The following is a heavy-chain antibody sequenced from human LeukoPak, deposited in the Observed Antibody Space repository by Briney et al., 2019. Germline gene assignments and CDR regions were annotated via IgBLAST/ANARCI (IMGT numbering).Heavy chain of an antibody. CDR2: IYTSGST. CDR1: GGSISSGSYY. D-gene: IGHD3-10*01. V-gene: IGHV4-61*02. CDR3: ARRPYYYGSGSYYYYYMDV. Sequence: SETLSLTCTVSGGSISSGSYYWSWIRQPAGKGLEWIGRIYTSGSTNYNPSLKSRVTISVDTSKNQFSLKLSSVTAADTAVYYCARRPYYYGSGSYYYYYMDVWGKGTTVTVSS. J-gene: IGHJ6*03.